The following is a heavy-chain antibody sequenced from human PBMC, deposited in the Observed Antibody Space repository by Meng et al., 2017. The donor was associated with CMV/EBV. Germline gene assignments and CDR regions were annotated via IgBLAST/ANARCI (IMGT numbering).Heavy chain of an antibody. Sequence: SETLSLTCTVSGGSISSSSYYWGWIRQPPGKGLEWIGSIYYSGSTYYNPSLESRVTISVDTSKNQFSLKLSSVTAADTAVYYCARQGGGDWGDYWGQGTLVTVSS. V-gene: IGHV4-39*01. J-gene: IGHJ4*02. CDR3: ARQGGGDWGDY. D-gene: IGHD3-16*01. CDR1: GGSISSSSYY. CDR2: IYYSGST.